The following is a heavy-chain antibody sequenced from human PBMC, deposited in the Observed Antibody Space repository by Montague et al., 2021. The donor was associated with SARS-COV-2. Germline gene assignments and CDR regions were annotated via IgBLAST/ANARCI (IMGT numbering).Heavy chain of an antibody. CDR1: GFTFSNYD. V-gene: IGHV3-48*03. CDR3: TRDYRGIVGDGLDI. D-gene: IGHD3-16*02. J-gene: IGHJ3*02. Sequence: SLRLSCAASGFTFSNYDMNWVRQAPGKGPEWISYISTSAYTTSYAGSVKGRFTISRDNGKTSLYLQMNSLRVEDTAVYYCTRDYRGIVGDGLDIWGQGTKVTVSS. CDR2: ISTSAYTT.